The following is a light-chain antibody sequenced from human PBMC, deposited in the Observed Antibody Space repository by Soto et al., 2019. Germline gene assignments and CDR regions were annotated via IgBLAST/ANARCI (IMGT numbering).Light chain of an antibody. CDR2: GAS. CDR1: QSVSLS. J-gene: IGKJ1*01. Sequence: EIVLTQSPATLSVSLGDSATLSCRASQSVSLSLAWYQMRPGQPPRLLIYGASTRATDIPARFSGSGSGTEFTLTISSLQSEDFAVYFCEQYHIWPSWTFGQETEVELK. CDR3: EQYHIWPSWT. V-gene: IGKV3-15*01.